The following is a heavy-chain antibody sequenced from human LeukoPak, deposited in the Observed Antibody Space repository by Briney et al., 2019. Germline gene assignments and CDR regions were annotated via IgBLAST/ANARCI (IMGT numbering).Heavy chain of an antibody. CDR3: TRHLVDDSSGYYSFDY. V-gene: IGHV3-73*01. Sequence: PGGSLRLSCAASGFTFSGSALHWVRQASGKGLEWVGRIRSKANSYATAYAASLKGRFTISRGDSKNTAYLQMNSLKTEDTAVYYCTRHLVDDSSGYYSFDYWGQGTLVTVSS. CDR1: GFTFSGSA. D-gene: IGHD3-22*01. J-gene: IGHJ4*02. CDR2: IRSKANSYAT.